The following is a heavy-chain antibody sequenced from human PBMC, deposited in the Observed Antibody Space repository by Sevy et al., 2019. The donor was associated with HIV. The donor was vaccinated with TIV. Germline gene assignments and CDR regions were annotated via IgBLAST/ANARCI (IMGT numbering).Heavy chain of an antibody. V-gene: IGHV1-8*01. J-gene: IGHJ4*02. CDR2: MSPNSGNT. CDR1: GYTFTSFD. CDR3: ARGRLTGIGFDY. D-gene: IGHD7-27*01. Sequence: ASVKVSCKASGYTFTSFDINWVRQATGQELEWMGWMSPNSGNTGYAQKFQGRVTMTRNTSISTAYMELSSLRSEDTAVYYCARGRLTGIGFDYWGQGTLVTVSS.